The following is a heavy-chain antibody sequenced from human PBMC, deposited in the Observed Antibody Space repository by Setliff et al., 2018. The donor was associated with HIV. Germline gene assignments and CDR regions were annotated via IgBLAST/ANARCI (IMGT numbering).Heavy chain of an antibody. CDR1: GASFSGYY. J-gene: IGHJ4*02. CDR2: IYHSGST. V-gene: IGHV4-34*01. D-gene: IGHD6-19*01. CDR3: AREVAVAGLDY. Sequence: SETLSLTCAVYGASFSGYYWSWIRQPPGKGLEWIGEIYHSGSTYYDPSLKSRVTISVDTSKNQFSLKLSSVTAADTAVYYCAREVAVAGLDYWGQGTLVTVSS.